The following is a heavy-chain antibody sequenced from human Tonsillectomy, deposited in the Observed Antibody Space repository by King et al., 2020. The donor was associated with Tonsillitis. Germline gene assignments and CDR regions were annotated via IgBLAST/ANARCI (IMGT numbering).Heavy chain of an antibody. CDR3: AQVGGSDFWSGSFNHHKCYYYYYMDV. CDR1: GFTFSSYA. V-gene: IGHV3-23*04. CDR2: ISGSGGST. D-gene: IGHD3-3*01. J-gene: IGHJ6*03. Sequence: VQLVESGGGLVQPGGSLRLSCAASGFTFSSYAMSWVRQAPGKGLEWVSAISGSGGSTYYADSVKGRFTISRDNSKNTLYLQMNSMRAEDTAVYYCAQVGGSDFWSGSFNHHKCYYYYYMDVWGKGTTVTVSS.